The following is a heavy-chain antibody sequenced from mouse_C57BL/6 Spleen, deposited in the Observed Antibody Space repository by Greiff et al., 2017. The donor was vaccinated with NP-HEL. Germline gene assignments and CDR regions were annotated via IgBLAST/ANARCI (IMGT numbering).Heavy chain of an antibody. CDR2: ISDGGSYT. Sequence: EVKLVESGGGLVKPGGSLKLSCAASGFTFSSYAMSWVRQTPEKRLEWVATISDGGSYTYYPDNVKGRFTISRDNAKNNLYLQMSHLKSEDTAMYYCAREGYYGSSFYYWYFDVWGTGTTVTVSS. CDR3: AREGYYGSSFYYWYFDV. J-gene: IGHJ1*03. D-gene: IGHD1-1*01. CDR1: GFTFSSYA. V-gene: IGHV5-4*01.